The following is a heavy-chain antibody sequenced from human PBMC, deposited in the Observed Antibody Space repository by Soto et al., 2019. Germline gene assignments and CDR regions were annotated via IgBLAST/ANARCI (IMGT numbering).Heavy chain of an antibody. Sequence: HVQLVQSGTEVKKPGASVKVSCKVSGYTFTSYGMSWMRQAPGQGLEWMGWISTYNGNTNYAQNLTGRVXXTXDXCTSTAYRELRSLRSDDTAVYYCASRSGTYPYYFDYWGQGTLVTVSS. D-gene: IGHD1-26*01. V-gene: IGHV1-18*01. J-gene: IGHJ4*02. CDR3: ASRSGTYPYYFDY. CDR2: ISTYNGNT. CDR1: GYTFTSYG.